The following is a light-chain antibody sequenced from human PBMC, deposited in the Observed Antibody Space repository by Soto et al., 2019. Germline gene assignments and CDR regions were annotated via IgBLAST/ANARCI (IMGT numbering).Light chain of an antibody. CDR2: EVN. CDR3: CSYAGPTTYYV. Sequence: QSVLTQPASVSGSPGQSITISCTGTSSDVGNYDLVSWFLHHPGKAPKLLIYEVNERPPGVSNRFSGSKSGNTASLTISGLQAEDEADYYCCSYAGPTTYYVFGPGTKVTVL. V-gene: IGLV2-23*02. J-gene: IGLJ1*01. CDR1: SSDVGNYDL.